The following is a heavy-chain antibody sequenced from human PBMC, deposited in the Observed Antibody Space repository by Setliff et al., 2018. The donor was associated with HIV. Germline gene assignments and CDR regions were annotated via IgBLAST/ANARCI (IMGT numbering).Heavy chain of an antibody. D-gene: IGHD2-2*01. CDR3: ARDTTMPDAFDI. J-gene: IGHJ3*02. CDR2: ITIYNGYT. Sequence: RASVKVSCKASGYSFNNYGVAWMRQVPGQGLEWMAYITIYNGYTHYAEKYQERVTMTTDTSTSTVYMELRRLRSDDTAIYYCARDTTMPDAFDIWGQGTMVTVS. V-gene: IGHV1-18*01. CDR1: GYSFNNYG.